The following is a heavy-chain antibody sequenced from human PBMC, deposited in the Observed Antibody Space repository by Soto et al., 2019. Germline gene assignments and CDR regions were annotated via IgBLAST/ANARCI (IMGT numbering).Heavy chain of an antibody. CDR2: IIPIFGTA. D-gene: IGHD3-10*01. Sequence: QVQLVQSGAEMKKPGSSVKVSCKASGGTFSSYAISWVRQAPGQGLEWMGGIIPIFGTANYAQKFQGRVTITADESTSTAYMELSSLRSEDTAVYYCARWTYYYGSGSYRNYGMDVWGQGTTVTVSS. V-gene: IGHV1-69*01. J-gene: IGHJ6*02. CDR3: ARWTYYYGSGSYRNYGMDV. CDR1: GGTFSSYA.